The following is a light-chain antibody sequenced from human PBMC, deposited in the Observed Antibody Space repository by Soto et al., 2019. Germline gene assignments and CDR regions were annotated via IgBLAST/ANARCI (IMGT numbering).Light chain of an antibody. CDR3: QQYHSFSRT. J-gene: IGKJ1*01. CDR1: QSISVW. Sequence: DIQMTQSPSTLSASVGGRVTITCRASQSISVWLAWYQQKPGKAPKPLISNASSLESGVPSRFSGSGSGTEFTLTISSLQPDDFATYFCQQYHSFSRTFGPGTRVEIK. CDR2: NAS. V-gene: IGKV1-5*03.